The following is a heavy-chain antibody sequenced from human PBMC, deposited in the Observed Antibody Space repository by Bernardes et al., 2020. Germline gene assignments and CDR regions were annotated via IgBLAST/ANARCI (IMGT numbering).Heavy chain of an antibody. J-gene: IGHJ4*02. CDR3: ARHRGGVGAADS. CDR2: INYSGST. CDR1: GDSISSSNFY. V-gene: IGHV4-39*01. D-gene: IGHD2-15*01. Sequence: SETLSLTCTVSGDSISSSNFYWGWIRQPPGKGLEWIGNINYSGSTYYYPSLKSRVTISVDTSKNQFSLKLTSVTAADTAVYYCARHRGGVGAADSWGQGSLVTVSS.